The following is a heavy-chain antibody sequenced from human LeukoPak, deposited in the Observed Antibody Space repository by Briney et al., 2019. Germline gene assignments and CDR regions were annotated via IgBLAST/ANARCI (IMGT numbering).Heavy chain of an antibody. CDR1: GYTFTKYA. J-gene: IGHJ3*02. CDR2: INTNTRTP. Sequence: ASVKVSCKASGYTFTKYAINWVRQAPGQGLEWMGWINTNTRTPTYAQGFTGRLVFSLDTSVSTAYLQISSLAAEDTAVYYRARGGFDSRWACDIWGQGTVVTVSS. V-gene: IGHV7-4-1*02. CDR3: ARGGFDSRWACDI. D-gene: IGHD3-9*01.